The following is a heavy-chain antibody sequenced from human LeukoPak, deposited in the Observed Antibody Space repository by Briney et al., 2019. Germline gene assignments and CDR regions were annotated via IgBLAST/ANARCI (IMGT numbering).Heavy chain of an antibody. Sequence: QTGGSRRLSCAASGFTFSSYAMSWVRQAPGKGLEWVSAISGSGGSTYYADSVKGRFTISRDNSRNTLYLQMNSLRAEDTAVYYCAKEGYVVVTDDTYFDYWGQGTLVTVSS. CDR3: AKEGYVVVTDDTYFDY. D-gene: IGHD2-21*02. CDR1: GFTFSSYA. V-gene: IGHV3-23*01. J-gene: IGHJ4*02. CDR2: ISGSGGST.